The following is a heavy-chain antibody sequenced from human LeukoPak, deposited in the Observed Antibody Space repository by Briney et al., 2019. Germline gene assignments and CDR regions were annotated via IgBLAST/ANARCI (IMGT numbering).Heavy chain of an antibody. CDR3: ARDNGDYKFDY. V-gene: IGHV3-48*03. D-gene: IGHD4-17*01. CDR2: ISSSGSTI. CDR1: GFTFSSYE. Sequence: PGGSLRLSCAASGFTFSSYEMNWVRQAPGKGLEWVSYISSSGSTIYYADSVKGRFTISRDNAKNSLYLQMNSLRAEDTAVYFCARDNGDYKFDYWGQGTLVIVSS. J-gene: IGHJ4*02.